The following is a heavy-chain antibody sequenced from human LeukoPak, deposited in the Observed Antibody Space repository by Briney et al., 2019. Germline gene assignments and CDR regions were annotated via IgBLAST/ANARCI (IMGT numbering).Heavy chain of an antibody. CDR2: IWYDGSNK. CDR3: ARDCTNGVCYGTDFDY. CDR1: GFTSSSYG. Sequence: PGGSLRLSCAASGFTSSSYGMHWVRQAPGKGLEWVAVIWYDGSNKYYADFVKGRFTISRDNSKNTLYLQMNSLRAEDTAVYYCARDCTNGVCYGTDFDYWGQGTLVTVSS. D-gene: IGHD2-8*01. V-gene: IGHV3-33*01. J-gene: IGHJ4*02.